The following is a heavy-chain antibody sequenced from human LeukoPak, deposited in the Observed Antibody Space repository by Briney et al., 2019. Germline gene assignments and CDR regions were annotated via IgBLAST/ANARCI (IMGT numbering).Heavy chain of an antibody. D-gene: IGHD6-25*01. CDR2: VNNNGKNI. V-gene: IGHV3-48*03. Sequence: GESLRLSCAASGFSLRAYEMNWVRQAPGKGRMWLSYVNNNGKNIHYADSVKGRLTISRDNAKNSLYLQMNSLRDEDTAVYYCARNLGAGDAWGQGTLVTVSS. J-gene: IGHJ5*02. CDR3: ARNLGAGDA. CDR1: GFSLRAYE.